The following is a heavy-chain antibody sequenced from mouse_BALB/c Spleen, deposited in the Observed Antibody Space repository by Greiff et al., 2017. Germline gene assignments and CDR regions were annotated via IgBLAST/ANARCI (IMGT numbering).Heavy chain of an antibody. D-gene: IGHD4-1*01. J-gene: IGHJ2*01. V-gene: IGHV5-9-3*01. CDR2: ISSGGSYT. Sequence: DVKLVESGGGLVKPGGSLKLSCAASGFTFSSYAMSWVRQTPEKRLEWVATISSGGSYTYYPDSVKGRFTISRDNAKNTLYLQMSSLRSEDTAMYYCARKETGGGVFDYWGQGTTLTVSA. CDR1: GFTFSSYA. CDR3: ARKETGGGVFDY.